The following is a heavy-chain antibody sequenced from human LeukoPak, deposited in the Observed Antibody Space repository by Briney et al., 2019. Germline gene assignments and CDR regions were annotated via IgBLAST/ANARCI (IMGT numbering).Heavy chain of an antibody. CDR1: GFTFTDYW. Sequence: TGGSLRLSCAASGFTFTDYWMTWVRQPPGKGLEWVANIKQDGSVKYYVDSVKGRFTISRDNAQNSLYLQMNSLRAEDTAVYYCARDEPDYWGQGTLVTVSS. CDR2: IKQDGSVK. CDR3: ARDEPDY. J-gene: IGHJ4*02. V-gene: IGHV3-7*01.